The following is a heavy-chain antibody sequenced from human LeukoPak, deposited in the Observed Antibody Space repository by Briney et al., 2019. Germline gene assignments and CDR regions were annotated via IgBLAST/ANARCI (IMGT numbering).Heavy chain of an antibody. CDR3: ASVYGSGSYYIYYFDY. Sequence: PGGPLRLSCAASGFTFRSYEMNWGRQAPGKGLEWVSYIISSGSTTYYADSVKGRCTISRDNIKNSLYLQMNSLRAEDTAVYYCASVYGSGSYYIYYFDYWGQGTLVTVSS. CDR1: GFTFRSYE. CDR2: IISSGSTT. D-gene: IGHD3-10*01. V-gene: IGHV3-48*03. J-gene: IGHJ4*02.